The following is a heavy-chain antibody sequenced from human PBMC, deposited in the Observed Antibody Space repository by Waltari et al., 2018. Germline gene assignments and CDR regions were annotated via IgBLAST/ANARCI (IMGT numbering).Heavy chain of an antibody. CDR1: GGSFSGYY. CDR3: ARRGDYGGNAGAFDI. V-gene: IGHV4-34*01. J-gene: IGHJ3*02. CDR2: INHSGST. D-gene: IGHD4-17*01. Sequence: QVQLQQWGAGLLKPSETLSLTCAVYGGSFSGYYWSWIRPPPGKGLEWIGEINHSGSTNYNPSLKSRVTISVDTSKNQFSLKLSSVTAADTAVYYCARRGDYGGNAGAFDIWGQGTMVTVSS.